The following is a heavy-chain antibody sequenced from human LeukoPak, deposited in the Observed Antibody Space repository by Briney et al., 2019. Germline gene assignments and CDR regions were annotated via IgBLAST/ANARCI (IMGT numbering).Heavy chain of an antibody. D-gene: IGHD1-26*01. V-gene: IGHV1-2*02. CDR2: INPNSGGT. CDR3: ARSSVGATRHYFDY. J-gene: IGHJ4*02. CDR1: GYTFTGYY. Sequence: ASVKVSCKASGYTFTGYYMHWVRQAPGQGLEWMGWINPNSGGTNYAQKFQGRVTMTRDTSTSTAYMELRSLRSDDTAVYYCARSSVGATRHYFDYWGQGTLVTVSS.